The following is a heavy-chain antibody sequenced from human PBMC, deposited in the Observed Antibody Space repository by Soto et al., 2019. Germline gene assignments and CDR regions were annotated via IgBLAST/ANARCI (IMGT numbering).Heavy chain of an antibody. Sequence: QVQLVQSGAEVTKPGSSVKVSCKASGGTFSSYAISWVRQAPGQGLEWMGGIIPIFGTANYAQKFQGRVTITADESTSTAYMELSSLRSEDTAGYYCASGYSGYDYGVSWFDPWGQGTLVTVSS. D-gene: IGHD5-12*01. CDR3: ASGYSGYDYGVSWFDP. CDR1: GGTFSSYA. J-gene: IGHJ5*02. CDR2: IIPIFGTA. V-gene: IGHV1-69*12.